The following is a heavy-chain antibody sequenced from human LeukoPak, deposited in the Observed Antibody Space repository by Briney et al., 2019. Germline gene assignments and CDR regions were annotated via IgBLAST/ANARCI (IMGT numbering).Heavy chain of an antibody. D-gene: IGHD6-19*01. CDR1: GGSISSYY. CDR2: IYYSGST. J-gene: IGHJ6*02. CDR3: ARVSRGWPYYCGMDV. Sequence: SETLSLTCTVSGGSISSYYWSWIRQPPGKGLEWIGYIYYSGSTNYNPSLKSRVTISVDTSKNQFSLKLSPVTAADTAVYYCARVSRGWPYYCGMDVWGQGTTVTVSS. V-gene: IGHV4-59*01.